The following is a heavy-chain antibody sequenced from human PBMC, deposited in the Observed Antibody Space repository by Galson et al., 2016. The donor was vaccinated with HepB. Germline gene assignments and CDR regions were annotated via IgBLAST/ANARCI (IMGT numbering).Heavy chain of an antibody. CDR3: TRDVNMGSTWYFDL. V-gene: IGHV3-7*01. CDR2: INQHGSER. J-gene: IGHJ2*01. Sequence: SLRLSCAASGFTFSNYAMHWVRQAPGKGLEWVANINQHGSERYYAGSVKGRFTISRDSAKNSVSLQMSSLRAEDTAVYYWTRDVNMGSTWYFDLWGRGTLVTVPS. D-gene: IGHD3-10*01. CDR1: GFTFSNYA.